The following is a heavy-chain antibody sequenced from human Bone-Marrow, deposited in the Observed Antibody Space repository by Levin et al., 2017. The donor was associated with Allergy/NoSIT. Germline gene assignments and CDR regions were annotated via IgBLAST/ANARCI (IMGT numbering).Heavy chain of an antibody. CDR3: VKSLNTMTIHDGFDF. J-gene: IGHJ3*01. CDR1: KFIFDDYG. Sequence: LSLTCATSKFIFDDYGMYWVRQAPGKGLEWVSGISWNSGKTHYVDSVKGRFIISRDNAKNSLYLQMNSLRTEDTALYYCVKSLNTMTIHDGFDFWGQGTMVTVSA. V-gene: IGHV3-9*01. CDR2: ISWNSGKT. D-gene: IGHD1/OR15-1a*01.